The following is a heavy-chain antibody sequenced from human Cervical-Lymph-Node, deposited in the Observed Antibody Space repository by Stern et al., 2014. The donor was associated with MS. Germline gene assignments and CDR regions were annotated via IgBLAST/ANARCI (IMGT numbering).Heavy chain of an antibody. CDR2: ISNNSTHT. Sequence: EDQLAGSGGGLVKPGESLRLSCDASGFTFSHYSINWVRQAPGKGLEWISSISNNSTHTYYADSVEGRFTISRDSAKDSVSLHMVSLRAEDTAVYYCARARVGDYARSPHLDSWGQGTLVTVSS. CDR1: GFTFSHYS. J-gene: IGHJ4*02. V-gene: IGHV3-21*01. CDR3: ARARVGDYARSPHLDS. D-gene: IGHD4-17*01.